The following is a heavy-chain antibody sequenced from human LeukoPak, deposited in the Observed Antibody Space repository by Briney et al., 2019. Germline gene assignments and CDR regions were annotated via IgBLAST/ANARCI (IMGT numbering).Heavy chain of an antibody. CDR3: AKDFSTDFDNDY. V-gene: IGHV4-31*03. CDR2: THYSGST. Sequence: PSETLSLTCTVSGGSISSGGHYWSWIRQHPGKGLECIGYTHYSGSTYYNPSLRSRVTISVDTSKNQFSLKLRSVTAADTAVYYCAKDFSTDFDNDYWGQGTLVTVSS. J-gene: IGHJ4*02. D-gene: IGHD3-9*01. CDR1: GGSISSGGHY.